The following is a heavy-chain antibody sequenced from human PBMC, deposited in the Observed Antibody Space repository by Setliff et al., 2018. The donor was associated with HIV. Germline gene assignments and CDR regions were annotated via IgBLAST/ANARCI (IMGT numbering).Heavy chain of an antibody. CDR1: GGSISSNKYY. J-gene: IGHJ5*02. V-gene: IGHV4-39*07. Sequence: SETLSLTCSVSGGSISSNKYYWSWIRQPPGKGLEWIASTSHSGSTGYNPSLRSRVTISLDTSKNQVSLNMRSVTATDTGVYYCVTTDYSGYDSVWFDPWGQGTLVTVSS. CDR2: TSHSGST. CDR3: VTTDYSGYDSVWFDP. D-gene: IGHD5-12*01.